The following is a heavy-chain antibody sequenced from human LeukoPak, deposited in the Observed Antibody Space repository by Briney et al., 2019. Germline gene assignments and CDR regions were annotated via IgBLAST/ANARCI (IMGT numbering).Heavy chain of an antibody. D-gene: IGHD1/OR15-1a*01. J-gene: IGHJ4*02. CDR3: ARAAETGTVDY. V-gene: IGHV3-7*01. CDR2: INQGGGEE. CDR1: GFTFDDYG. Sequence: GGSLRLSCAASGFTFDDYGMSWVRQPPGKGLEWVANINQGGGEEYYVDSVKGRFTISRDNAKDSLYLQMNSLRAEDTAVYYCARAAETGTVDYWGLGTLVTVSS.